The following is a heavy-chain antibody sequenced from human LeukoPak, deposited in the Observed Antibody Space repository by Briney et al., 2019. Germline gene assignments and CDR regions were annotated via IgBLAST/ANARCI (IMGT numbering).Heavy chain of an antibody. V-gene: IGHV3-74*01. J-gene: IGHJ4*02. CDR3: ARDLNFDY. CDR2: INGDGSRT. Sequence: GGSLRLSCTASGFTFSRYWMHWVRQAPGKGLVWVSRINGDGSRTNYADSVKGRFTFSRDNAKNTLYLQMNSLRAEDTAVYNCARDLNFDYWGQGTLVTVSS. CDR1: GFTFSRYW.